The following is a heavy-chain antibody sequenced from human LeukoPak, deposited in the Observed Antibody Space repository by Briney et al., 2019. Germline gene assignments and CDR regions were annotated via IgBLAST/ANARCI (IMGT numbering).Heavy chain of an antibody. D-gene: IGHD1-1*01. J-gene: IGHJ4*02. CDR2: IRRGVGST. V-gene: IGHV3-23*01. Sequence: PGGSLRLSCAASGFTFSSYDLSWVRQAPGKGLECVSAIRRGVGSTYYADSVKGRFTISRDKSKNTLYLQMNNLRADDTAVYYCAKKGQADDNGKPDWGQGTLVTVSS. CDR1: GFTFSSYD. CDR3: AKKGQADDNGKPD.